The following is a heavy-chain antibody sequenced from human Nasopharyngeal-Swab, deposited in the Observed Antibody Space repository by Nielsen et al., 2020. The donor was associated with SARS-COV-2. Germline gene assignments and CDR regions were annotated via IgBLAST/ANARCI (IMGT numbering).Heavy chain of an antibody. CDR2: ISSDGSDK. D-gene: IGHD2-15*01. CDR3: ASLRADTPDFAY. V-gene: IGHV3-30*03. Sequence: GESLKISCAASGFTFSSFGMHWVRQAPGKGLEWVTVISSDGSDKQYVDSVKGRFTISRDNSKNTLYLQMKGLRAEDTGVYYCASLRADTPDFAYWGQGTLVTVSS. CDR1: GFTFSSFG. J-gene: IGHJ4*02.